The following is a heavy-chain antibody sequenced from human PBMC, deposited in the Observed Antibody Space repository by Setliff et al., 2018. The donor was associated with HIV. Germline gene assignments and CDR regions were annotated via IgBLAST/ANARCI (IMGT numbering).Heavy chain of an antibody. J-gene: IGHJ4*02. CDR3: ARSPSYRSSWEYYFDY. V-gene: IGHV4-4*09. CDR2: IYTSRGT. CDR1: GGSISGYH. Sequence: SETLSLTCTVSGGSISGYHWNWLRQTPGKGLEWIGYIYTSRGTNYNHSLRTRVIISVDTSNQFSLKLSSVTAADAVVSYCARSPSYRSSWEYYFDYWGQGRLVTVSS. D-gene: IGHD6-13*01.